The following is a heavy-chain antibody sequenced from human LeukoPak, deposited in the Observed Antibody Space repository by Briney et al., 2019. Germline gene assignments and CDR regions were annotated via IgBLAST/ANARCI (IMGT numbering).Heavy chain of an antibody. V-gene: IGHV3-23*01. D-gene: IGHD3-9*01. J-gene: IGHJ4*02. CDR1: GFTFSSYA. CDR3: AKDATASPYFHWFDN. Sequence: PGGSLRLSCAASGFTFSSYAMNWVRQAPGKGLEWVAGISSGDRTFQAESVKGRFTISRDKSKDTLYLQMNSLRAEDTAVYYCAKDATASPYFHWFDNWGQGTQVIVSS. CDR2: ISSGDRT.